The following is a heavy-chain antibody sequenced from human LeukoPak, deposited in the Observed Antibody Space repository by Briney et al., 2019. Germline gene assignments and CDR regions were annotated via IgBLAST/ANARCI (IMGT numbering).Heavy chain of an antibody. CDR3: ARDRGRYSYGYYY. V-gene: IGHV3-21*01. Sequence: GGSLRLSCAASGFTFSSYTMNWVRQAPGKGLEWVSSISSSYSYVYYADSVKGRFTISRDDAKNSLYLQMNSLRAEDTAVYYCARDRGRYSYGYYYWGQGTLVTVSS. CDR2: ISSSYSYV. CDR1: GFTFSSYT. D-gene: IGHD5-18*01. J-gene: IGHJ4*02.